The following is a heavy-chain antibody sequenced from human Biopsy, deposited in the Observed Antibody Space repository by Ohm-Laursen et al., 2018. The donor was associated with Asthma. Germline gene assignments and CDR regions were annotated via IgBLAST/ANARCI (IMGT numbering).Heavy chain of an antibody. J-gene: IGHJ4*02. CDR1: ADSISSNNFY. CDR3: ARHSGNYYAQLNY. D-gene: IGHD1-26*01. CDR2: ISYTGST. Sequence: SETLSLTCPVSADSISSNNFYWGWIRQPPGKGLEWIATISYTGSTYYNPSLKSRFTISVDTSKNQFSLKLSSVTAADTAVYYCARHSGNYYAQLNYWSQGTLVTVSS. V-gene: IGHV4-39*01.